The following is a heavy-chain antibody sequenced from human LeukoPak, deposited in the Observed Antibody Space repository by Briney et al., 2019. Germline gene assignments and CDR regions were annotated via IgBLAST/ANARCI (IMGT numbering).Heavy chain of an antibody. CDR1: GFTFSSYT. J-gene: IGHJ4*02. CDR2: ISTSSSYI. Sequence: GGSLRLSCAASGFTFSSYTMNWVRQAPGKGLEWVSFISTSSSYIYYADSVKGRFTISRGNAKNSLYLQMNSLRAEDTAVYYCARVDGYCSGGSCYPFDYWGQGTLVTVSS. V-gene: IGHV3-21*01. D-gene: IGHD2-15*01. CDR3: ARVDGYCSGGSCYPFDY.